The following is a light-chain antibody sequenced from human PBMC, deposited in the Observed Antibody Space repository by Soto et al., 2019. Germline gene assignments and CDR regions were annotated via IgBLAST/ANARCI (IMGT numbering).Light chain of an antibody. V-gene: IGKV3-20*01. J-gene: IGKJ1*01. CDR3: QQYYSSWT. CDR1: QSISGTF. Sequence: EIVLTQSPGTLSLSPGERATLSCRASQSISGTFLAGYQHTPGQAPRVLIYGASRRATGIPDRFSGSGSGTDFTLTISRLEPEDFALYYCQQYYSSWTFGQGTKVEMK. CDR2: GAS.